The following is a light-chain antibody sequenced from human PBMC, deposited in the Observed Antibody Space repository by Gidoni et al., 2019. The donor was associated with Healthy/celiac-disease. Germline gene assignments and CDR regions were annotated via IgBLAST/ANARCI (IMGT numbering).Light chain of an antibody. CDR1: SCDVGGYNY. V-gene: IGLV2-14*01. CDR3: SSYTSSSTWV. Sequence: SALTPPASVSGSPGQSITISCTGPSCDVGGYNYVSWYQPHPGTAPKLMIYDVSNRPAGVSNRFSGSKSGNTASLTISGLQAEDEADYYCSSYTSSSTWVFGGGTKLTVL. J-gene: IGLJ3*02. CDR2: DVS.